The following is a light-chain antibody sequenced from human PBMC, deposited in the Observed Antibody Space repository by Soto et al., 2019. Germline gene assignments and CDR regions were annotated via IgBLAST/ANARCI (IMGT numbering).Light chain of an antibody. V-gene: IGKV1-9*01. CDR1: QDISSF. CDR2: AAS. J-gene: IGKJ2*01. Sequence: DIQLTQSPSFLSASVGDRVTITCRASQDISSFLAWYQQKAGKAPKLLIFAASTLQSGVPSRFSGSGSGTEFTLTISSLQPEDVATYYCQQVKTYPRTFGQGTKV. CDR3: QQVKTYPRT.